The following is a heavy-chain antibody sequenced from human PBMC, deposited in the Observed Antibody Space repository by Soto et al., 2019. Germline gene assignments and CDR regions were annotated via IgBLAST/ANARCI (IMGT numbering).Heavy chain of an antibody. Sequence: GESLKISCKGSGYSFTSYWISWVRQMPGKGLEWMGRIDPSDSYTNYSPSFQGHVTISADKSISTAYLQWSSLKASDTAMYCCARPGYDSSGFGYYYYGMDVWGQGTTVTVSS. CDR3: ARPGYDSSGFGYYYYGMDV. CDR2: IDPSDSYT. J-gene: IGHJ6*02. D-gene: IGHD3-22*01. CDR1: GYSFTSYW. V-gene: IGHV5-10-1*01.